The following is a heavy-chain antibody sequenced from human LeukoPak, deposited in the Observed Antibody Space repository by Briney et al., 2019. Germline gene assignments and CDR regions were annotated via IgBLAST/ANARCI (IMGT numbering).Heavy chain of an antibody. CDR3: ARGGGSYPFFDY. V-gene: IGHV3-48*03. D-gene: IGHD1-26*01. CDR2: ISNSGTTI. Sequence: PGGSLRLSCAASGFTFSSYAMNWVRQAPGKGLEWVSYISNSGTTIYYADSVKGRFTSSRDNTKNSLYLQMNGLRAEDTAVYYCARGGGSYPFFDYWGQGALVTVSS. CDR1: GFTFSSYA. J-gene: IGHJ4*02.